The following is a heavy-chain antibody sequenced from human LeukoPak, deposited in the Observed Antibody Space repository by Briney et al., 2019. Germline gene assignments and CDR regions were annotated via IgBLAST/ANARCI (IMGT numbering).Heavy chain of an antibody. V-gene: IGHV4-39*01. CDR3: ARGPKHYDILTGIDY. D-gene: IGHD3-9*01. CDR1: GGSISSSRYY. Sequence: PSETLSLTCTVSGGSISSSRYYWGWIRQPPGKGLEWIGTIYYDGSTYYNPSLKSRVTISVDTSNNQFSLKLTSVTAADTAVYYRARGPKHYDILTGIDYWGQGTLVTVSS. J-gene: IGHJ4*02. CDR2: IYYDGST.